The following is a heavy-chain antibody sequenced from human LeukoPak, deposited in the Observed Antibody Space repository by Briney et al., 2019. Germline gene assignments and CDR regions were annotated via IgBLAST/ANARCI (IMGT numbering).Heavy chain of an antibody. D-gene: IGHD2-21*02. CDR1: GGSISSSSYY. J-gene: IGHJ4*02. Sequence: SETLSLTCTVSGGSISSSSYYWGWIRQPPGKGLEWIGSINYSGSTYYNPSLKSRVTISVDTSKNQVSLKLSSVTAADTAVYYCARHDSVVTAMVDYWGQGTLVTGSS. CDR3: ARHDSVVTAMVDY. V-gene: IGHV4-39*01. CDR2: INYSGST.